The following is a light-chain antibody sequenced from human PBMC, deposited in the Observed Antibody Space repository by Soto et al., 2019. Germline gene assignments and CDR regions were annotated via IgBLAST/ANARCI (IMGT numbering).Light chain of an antibody. V-gene: IGKV3-20*01. Sequence: EIVLTQSPGTLSLSPGERATLSYSASQSVSSSYLAWYQQKPGQAPRLLIYGASSRATGIPDRFSGSGSGTVFTLTISRLEPEDFAVYYCQQYGSSPLFTFGPGTKVDIK. CDR1: QSVSSSY. CDR3: QQYGSSPLFT. CDR2: GAS. J-gene: IGKJ3*01.